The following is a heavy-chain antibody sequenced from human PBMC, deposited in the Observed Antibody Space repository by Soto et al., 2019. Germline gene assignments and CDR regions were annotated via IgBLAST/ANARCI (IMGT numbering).Heavy chain of an antibody. Sequence: ASVKVSCKASGFTLTSYYMHWVRQAPGQGLEWMGLISPTGDSTMFTQKLQGRVTMTRDTSTSTAYMELRSLSSDDTAVYNCAKEPVGPDWYFDLWGRGTLVTVSS. V-gene: IGHV1-46*01. CDR1: GFTLTSYY. J-gene: IGHJ2*01. CDR3: AKEPVGPDWYFDL. CDR2: ISPTGDST.